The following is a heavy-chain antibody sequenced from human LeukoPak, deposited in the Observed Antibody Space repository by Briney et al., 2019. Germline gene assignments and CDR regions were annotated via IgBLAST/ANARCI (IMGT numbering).Heavy chain of an antibody. Sequence: AGGSLRLSCAASGFTFSSYAMSWVRQAPGKGLEWVSAISGSGGSTYYADSVKGRFTISRDNSKNTLYLQMNSLRAEDTAVYYCAKGSQLWLLGNLDYCGQGTLVTVSS. CDR1: GFTFSSYA. V-gene: IGHV3-23*01. D-gene: IGHD5-18*01. CDR3: AKGSQLWLLGNLDY. CDR2: ISGSGGST. J-gene: IGHJ4*02.